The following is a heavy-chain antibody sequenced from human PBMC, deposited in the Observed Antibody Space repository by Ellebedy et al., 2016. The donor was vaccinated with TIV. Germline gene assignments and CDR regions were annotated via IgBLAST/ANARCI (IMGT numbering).Heavy chain of an antibody. V-gene: IGHV4-59*12. CDR1: GGSISRYY. J-gene: IGHJ6*03. Sequence: SETLSLTCAVSGGSISRYYWSWIRQPPGKGLEWVGYVYYSGSTNSNPSLKSRVTISLDTSKNQFSLKLASVTAADTAVYYCARDGTVLVPAADMDVWGKGTTVTVSS. CDR3: ARDGTVLVPAADMDV. D-gene: IGHD2-2*01. CDR2: VYYSGST.